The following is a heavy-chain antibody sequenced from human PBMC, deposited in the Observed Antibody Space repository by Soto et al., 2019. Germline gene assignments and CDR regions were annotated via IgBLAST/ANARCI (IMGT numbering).Heavy chain of an antibody. V-gene: IGHV3-7*03. D-gene: IGHD3-9*01. J-gene: IGHJ3*02. CDR2: IKQDGSEK. CDR3: ARDNVDRVLRYFDWLAFDI. CDR1: GFTFSSYW. Sequence: PGGSLRLSCAASGFTFSSYWMSWVRQAPGKGLEWVANIKQDGSEKYYVDSVKGRFTISRDNAKNSLYLQMNSLRAEDTAEYYCARDNVDRVLRYFDWLAFDIWGQGTMVTVSS.